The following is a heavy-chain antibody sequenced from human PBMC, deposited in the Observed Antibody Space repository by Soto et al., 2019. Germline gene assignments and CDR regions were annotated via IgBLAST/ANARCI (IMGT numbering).Heavy chain of an antibody. CDR3: AGAAGLGAVAVDY. CDR1: GGSISSGGYS. Sequence: QLQLQESGSGLVKPSQTLSLTCAVSGGSISSGGYSWSWIRQPPGKGLEWIGYIYHSGSTYYNPSLKSRVTISVDRSKNQVSLKLSSVTAADTAVYYCAGAAGLGAVAVDYWGQGTLVTVSS. J-gene: IGHJ4*02. CDR2: IYHSGST. D-gene: IGHD6-19*01. V-gene: IGHV4-30-2*01.